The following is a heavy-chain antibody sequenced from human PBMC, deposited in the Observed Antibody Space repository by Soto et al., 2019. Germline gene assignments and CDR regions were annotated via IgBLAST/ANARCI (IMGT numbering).Heavy chain of an antibody. CDR1: GFTFSDYY. Sequence: GESLKISCAASGFTFSDYYMSWIRQAPGKGLEWVSYISSSGSTIYYADSVKGRFTISRDNAKNSLYLQMNSLRAEDTAVYYCARDSDYGDIPSEFDYWGQGTLVTVSS. J-gene: IGHJ4*02. CDR3: ARDSDYGDIPSEFDY. CDR2: ISSSGSTI. V-gene: IGHV3-11*01. D-gene: IGHD4-17*01.